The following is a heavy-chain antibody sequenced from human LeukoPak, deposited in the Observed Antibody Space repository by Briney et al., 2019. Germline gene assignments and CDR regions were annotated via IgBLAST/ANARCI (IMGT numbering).Heavy chain of an antibody. CDR3: ALDSSGYDPFGAFDI. CDR1: GYTFTSYG. D-gene: IGHD3-22*01. CDR2: INPNSGGT. Sequence: ASVKVSCKASGYTFTSYGISWVRQAPGQGLEWMGWINPNSGGTNYAQKFQGRVTMTRDTSISTAYMELSRLRSDDTAVYYCALDSSGYDPFGAFDIWGQGTMVTVSS. J-gene: IGHJ3*02. V-gene: IGHV1-2*02.